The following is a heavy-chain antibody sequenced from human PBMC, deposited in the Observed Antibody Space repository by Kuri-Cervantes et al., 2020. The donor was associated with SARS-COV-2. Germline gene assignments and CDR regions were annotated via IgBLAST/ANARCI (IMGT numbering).Heavy chain of an antibody. CDR1: GYTFTSYG. D-gene: IGHD2-2*01. J-gene: IGHJ4*02. Sequence: ASVKVSCKASGYTFTSYGISWARQAPGQGLEWMGWISAYNGNTNYAQKLQGRVTMTTDTSTSTAYMELSSLRSEDTAVYYCAGVGYCSSTSCYAFDYWGQGTLVTVSS. CDR2: ISAYNGNT. CDR3: AGVGYCSSTSCYAFDY. V-gene: IGHV1-18*01.